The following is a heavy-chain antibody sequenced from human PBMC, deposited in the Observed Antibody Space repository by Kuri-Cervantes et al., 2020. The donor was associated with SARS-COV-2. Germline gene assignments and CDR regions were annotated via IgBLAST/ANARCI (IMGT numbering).Heavy chain of an antibody. V-gene: IGHV1-2*04. CDR2: INPNSGGT. CDR1: GYTFSDYY. Sequence: ASVKVSCKASGYTFSDYYMYWVRQAPGQGLEWMGWINPNSGGTNYAQKFQGWVTMTRDTSSTGYMELSRLRSDDTAVYYCARGMVRALIQSYYYGMDVWGQGTKVTVSS. D-gene: IGHD3-10*01. J-gene: IGHJ6*02. CDR3: ARGMVRALIQSYYYGMDV.